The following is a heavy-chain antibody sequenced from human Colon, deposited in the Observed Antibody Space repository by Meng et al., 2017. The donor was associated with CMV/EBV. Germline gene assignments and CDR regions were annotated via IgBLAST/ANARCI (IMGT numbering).Heavy chain of an antibody. Sequence: GESLKISCAGSGFSFSSFAISWVRQAPGKGLEWVSLIRDTGARTYYADSVKGRFTISRDNSKNALFLEMNSLRAEDTAVYYCAQGPGGGGYGVWGQGTLVTVSS. CDR1: GFSFSSFA. D-gene: IGHD6-25*01. CDR2: IRDTGART. V-gene: IGHV3-23*01. J-gene: IGHJ4*02. CDR3: AQGPGGGGYGV.